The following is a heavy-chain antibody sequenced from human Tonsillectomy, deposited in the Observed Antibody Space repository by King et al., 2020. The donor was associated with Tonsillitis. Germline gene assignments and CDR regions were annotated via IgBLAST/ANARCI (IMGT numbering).Heavy chain of an antibody. CDR1: GFTFSSCG. CDR2: ISYDGSNK. D-gene: IGHD3-22*01. J-gene: IGHJ6*02. Sequence: VQLVESGGGVVQPGRSLRLSCAASGFTFSSCGMHWVRQAPGKGLEWVAVISYDGSNKYYADSVKGRFTISRDNSKSTLYLQMNSLRAEDTAVYYCAKLAGYDSSGYYQTDRYYYYSGMDVWGQGTTVTVSS. V-gene: IGHV3-30*18. CDR3: AKLAGYDSSGYYQTDRYYYYSGMDV.